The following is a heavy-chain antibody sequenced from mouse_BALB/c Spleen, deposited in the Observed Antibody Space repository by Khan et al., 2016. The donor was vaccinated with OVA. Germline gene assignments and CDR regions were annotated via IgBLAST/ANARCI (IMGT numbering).Heavy chain of an antibody. CDR2: ISSGGNYT. Sequence: EVELVESGGGLVQPGGSLKLSCAASGFTFSSYAMSWVRQTPEKRLEWVATISSGGNYTYYPDSVKGRFTISRDNAKNTLYLQMSSLRSEDTAMYYCARPHITTVVATSYWFFDVWGAGTTVTVSS. D-gene: IGHD1-1*01. V-gene: IGHV5-9-3*01. CDR3: ARPHITTVVATSYWFFDV. CDR1: GFTFSSYA. J-gene: IGHJ1*01.